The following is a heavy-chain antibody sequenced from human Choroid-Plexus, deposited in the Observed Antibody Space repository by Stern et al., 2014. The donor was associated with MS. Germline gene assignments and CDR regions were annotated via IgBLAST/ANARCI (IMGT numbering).Heavy chain of an antibody. CDR3: AKDRQYLTYFFDH. V-gene: IGHV3-30*18. J-gene: IGHJ5*02. Sequence: VQLVESGGGVVQPGRPLRLSCVASGFTFGSCAMHWVRQAPGKGVEWGAGVSYGGSNKYYADSVKGRFTISRDNSQNTLYMQMSSLRPEDTAVYYCAKDRQYLTYFFDHWGQGSLVTVSS. D-gene: IGHD2/OR15-2a*01. CDR1: GFTFGSCA. CDR2: VSYGGSNK.